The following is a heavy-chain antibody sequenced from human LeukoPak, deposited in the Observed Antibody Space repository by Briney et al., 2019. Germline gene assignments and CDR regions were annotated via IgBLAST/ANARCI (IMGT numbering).Heavy chain of an antibody. J-gene: IGHJ4*02. CDR3: ARVKWSSAWSGY. D-gene: IGHD6-19*01. Sequence: GSLRLSCAASGFTFSVYGMNWVRQAPGKGLEWVSYISNSGSTVTYADSVEGRFTISRDNAKNSLYLQMSSLRVEDTAVYYCARVKWSSAWSGYWGQGVLVTVSS. CDR1: GFTFSVYG. V-gene: IGHV3-48*01. CDR2: ISNSGSTV.